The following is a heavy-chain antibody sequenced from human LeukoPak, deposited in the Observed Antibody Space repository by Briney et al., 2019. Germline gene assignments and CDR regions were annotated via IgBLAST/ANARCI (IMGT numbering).Heavy chain of an antibody. J-gene: IGHJ4*02. CDR2: IYYSGST. CDR3: ARDRGRLTWFGELLYPNYFDY. Sequence: SSETLSLTCTVSGGSISSYYWSWIRQPPGKGLEWIGYIYYSGSTNYNPSLKSRVTISVDTSKNQFSLKLSSVTAADTAVYYCARDRGRLTWFGELLYPNYFDYWGQGTLVTVSS. CDR1: GGSISSYY. V-gene: IGHV4-59*01. D-gene: IGHD3-10*01.